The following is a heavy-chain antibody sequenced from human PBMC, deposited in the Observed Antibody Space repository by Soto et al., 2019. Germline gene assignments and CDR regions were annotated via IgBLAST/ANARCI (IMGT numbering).Heavy chain of an antibody. CDR3: ARGSSSWYQLIFDRY. CDR2: IWYDGSNK. CDR1: GFTFSSYG. D-gene: IGHD6-13*01. Sequence: QVQLVESGGGVVQPGRSLRLSCAASGFTFSSYGMHWVRQAPGKGLEWVAVIWYDGSNKYYADSVKGRFTISRDNSKNTLYLQMNSLRAEDTAVYYCARGSSSWYQLIFDRYWGQGTLVTVSS. V-gene: IGHV3-33*01. J-gene: IGHJ4*02.